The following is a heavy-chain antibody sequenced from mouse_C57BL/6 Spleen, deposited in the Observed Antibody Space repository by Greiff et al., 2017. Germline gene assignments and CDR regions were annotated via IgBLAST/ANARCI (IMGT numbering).Heavy chain of an antibody. CDR2: ISSGSSTL. Sequence: EVHLVESGGGLVKPGGSLKLSCAASGFTFSDYGMHWVRQAPEKGLEWVAYISSGSSTLSYADTVKGRLTISRDKAKNTLFLQMTSVRSEDTAMYDCASVPGTRDAMDYWGQGTSVTVSS. CDR3: ASVPGTRDAMDY. D-gene: IGHD4-1*01. J-gene: IGHJ4*01. V-gene: IGHV5-17*01. CDR1: GFTFSDYG.